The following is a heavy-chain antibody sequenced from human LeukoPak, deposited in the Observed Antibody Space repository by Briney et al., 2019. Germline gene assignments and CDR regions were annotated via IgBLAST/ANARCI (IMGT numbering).Heavy chain of an antibody. V-gene: IGHV4-59*01. CDR1: GGSISSYY. CDR2: IYYSGST. Sequence: SETLSLTCTVSGGSISSYYWSWIRQPPGKGLEWIGYIYYSGSTNYNPSLKSRVTISVDTSKNQFSLKLSSVTAADTAVYYCARLILTPYDAFDIWGQGTMVTVSS. J-gene: IGHJ3*02. CDR3: ARLILTPYDAFDI. D-gene: IGHD2/OR15-2a*01.